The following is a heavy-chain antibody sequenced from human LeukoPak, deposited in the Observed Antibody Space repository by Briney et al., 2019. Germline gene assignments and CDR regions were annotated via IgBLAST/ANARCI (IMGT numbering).Heavy chain of an antibody. CDR2: INPNSGDT. CDR3: ARDKGTSYLSSFDY. Sequence: ASVKVSCKTSGYTFTGYYIHWVRQAPGQGLEWMGWINPNSGDTNYAQKFQGRVSMTGDTSISTAYMELSRLRSDDTAVYYCARDKGTSYLSSFDYWGQGTLVTVSS. J-gene: IGHJ4*02. CDR1: GYTFTGYY. D-gene: IGHD6-6*01. V-gene: IGHV1-2*02.